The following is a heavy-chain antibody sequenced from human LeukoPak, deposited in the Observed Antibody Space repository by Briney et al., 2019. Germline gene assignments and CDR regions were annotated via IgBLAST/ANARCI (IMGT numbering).Heavy chain of an antibody. D-gene: IGHD4-17*01. CDR2: INSDESST. CDR3: VRARTTSRNAFDI. V-gene: IGHV3-74*01. CDR1: GLTFSSYG. J-gene: IGHJ3*02. Sequence: GGSLRLSCAVSGLTFSSYGMHWVRQAPGKGLVWVSRINSDESSTSYADSVKGRFTISRDNAKNTLYLQMNSLRAEDTAVYYCVRARTTSRNAFDIWGQGTMVTVSS.